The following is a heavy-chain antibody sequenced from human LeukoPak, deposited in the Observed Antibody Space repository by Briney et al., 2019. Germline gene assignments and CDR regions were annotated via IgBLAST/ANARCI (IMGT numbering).Heavy chain of an antibody. CDR2: INHSGST. CDR3: ARGYYGSGSYYNFDY. V-gene: IGHV4-34*01. CDR1: GGSFSGYY. J-gene: IGHJ4*02. Sequence: SETLSLTCAVYGGSFSGYYWSWIRQPPGKGLEWIGEINHSGSTNYNPSLKSRVTISVDTSKNQFSLKLSSVTAADTAVYYCARGYYGSGSYYNFDYWGQGTLVTVSS. D-gene: IGHD3-10*01.